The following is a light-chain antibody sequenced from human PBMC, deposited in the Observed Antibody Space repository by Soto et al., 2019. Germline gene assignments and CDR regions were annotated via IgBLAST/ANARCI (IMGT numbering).Light chain of an antibody. CDR1: SSDVGAYNY. CDR3: TSHADLNAWYV. Sequence: QSVLTQPPSASGSPGQSVTISCTGTSSDVGAYNYVPWYQQHPGKAPKLMIYEVTKRPSGVPARFSGSKSGNTASLTVSGLQAEDEADYYCTSHADLNAWYVFGTGTKVTVL. V-gene: IGLV2-8*01. CDR2: EVT. J-gene: IGLJ1*01.